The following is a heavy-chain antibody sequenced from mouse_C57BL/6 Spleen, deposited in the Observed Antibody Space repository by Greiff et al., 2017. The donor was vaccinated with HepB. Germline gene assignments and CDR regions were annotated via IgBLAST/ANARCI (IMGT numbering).Heavy chain of an antibody. Sequence: LQESGPGLVKPSQSLSLTCSVTGYSITSGYYWNWIRQFPGNKLEWMGYISNDGSNNYNPSLKNRISITRDTSKNQCFLKLNSVTTEDTATYYCARDNGYLYYYAMDYWGQGTSVTVSS. CDR2: ISNDGSN. J-gene: IGHJ4*01. CDR1: GYSITSGYY. CDR3: ARDNGYLYYYAMDY. D-gene: IGHD2-2*01. V-gene: IGHV3-6*01.